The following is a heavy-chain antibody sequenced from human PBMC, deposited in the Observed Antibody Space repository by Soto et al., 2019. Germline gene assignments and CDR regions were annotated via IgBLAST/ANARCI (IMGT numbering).Heavy chain of an antibody. CDR2: INWSGEMI. D-gene: IGHD2-15*01. J-gene: IGHJ4*01. V-gene: IGHV3-9*01. CDR1: GFTLDDYA. Sequence: LSLSCAASGFTLDDYAMHWVRQPPGRGLEWVSGINWSGEMIAYADSVKGRFTISRDNAKNSLDLQMNSLRVEDTAFYYCVRDHCSGGSCYYDYWGHGTLVTVSS. CDR3: VRDHCSGGSCYYDY.